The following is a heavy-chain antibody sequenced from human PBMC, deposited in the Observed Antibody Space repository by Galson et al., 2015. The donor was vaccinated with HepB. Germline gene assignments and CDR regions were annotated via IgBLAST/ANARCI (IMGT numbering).Heavy chain of an antibody. D-gene: IGHD3-22*01. Sequence: ETLSLTCTVSGGSISSYRWNWIRQPPGKGLEWIAYIYQSGKTDYNPSLKSRVTGSVDTSKNQFSLKLSSVTAADTAVYYCARDGSSGAATGYGLDVWGQGTTVTVSS. J-gene: IGHJ6*02. CDR3: ARDGSSGAATGYGLDV. CDR1: GGSISSYR. CDR2: IYQSGKT. V-gene: IGHV4-59*01.